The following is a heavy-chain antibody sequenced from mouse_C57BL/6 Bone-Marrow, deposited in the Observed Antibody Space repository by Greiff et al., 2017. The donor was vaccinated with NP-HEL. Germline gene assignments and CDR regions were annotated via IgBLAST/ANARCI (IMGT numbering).Heavy chain of an antibody. CDR3: AREYYYGSSHWYFDV. J-gene: IGHJ1*03. D-gene: IGHD1-1*01. V-gene: IGHV1-22*01. CDR2: INPNNGGT. Sequence: EVQLQQSGPELVKPGASVKMSCKASGYTFTDYNMHWVKQSHGKSLEWIGYINPNNGGTSYNQKFKGKATLTVNKSSSTAYMELRSLTSEDSAVYYCAREYYYGSSHWYFDVWGTGTTVTVSS. CDR1: GYTFTDYN.